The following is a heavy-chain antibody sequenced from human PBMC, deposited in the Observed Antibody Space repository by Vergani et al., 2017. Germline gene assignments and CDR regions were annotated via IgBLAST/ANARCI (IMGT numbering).Heavy chain of an antibody. J-gene: IGHJ6*02. D-gene: IGHD3-10*01. Sequence: QVQLVQSGAEVKKPGASVKVSCKASGYTFTSYDINWVRQATGQGLEWMGWMNPNSGNTGYAQKFQGRVTMTRNTSISTAYMERSSLRSEDTAVYYCASMRFGEDRRRYYGMDVWGQGTTVTVSS. CDR1: GYTFTSYD. CDR2: MNPNSGNT. V-gene: IGHV1-8*01. CDR3: ASMRFGEDRRRYYGMDV.